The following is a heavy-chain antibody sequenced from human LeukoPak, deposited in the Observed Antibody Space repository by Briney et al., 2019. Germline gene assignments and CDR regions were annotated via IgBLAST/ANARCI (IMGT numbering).Heavy chain of an antibody. CDR3: ASSLTAYGSGSEPPNAFDI. D-gene: IGHD3-10*01. Sequence: SVKVSCKASGGTFSSYAISWVRQAPGQGLEWMGRIIPIFGTANYAQKFQGRVTITTDEFTSTAYMELSSLRSEDTAVYYCASSLTAYGSGSEPPNAFDIWGQGTMVTVSS. CDR2: IIPIFGTA. J-gene: IGHJ3*02. CDR1: GGTFSSYA. V-gene: IGHV1-69*05.